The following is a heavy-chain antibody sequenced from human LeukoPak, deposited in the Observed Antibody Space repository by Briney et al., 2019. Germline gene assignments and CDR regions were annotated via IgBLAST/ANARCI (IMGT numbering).Heavy chain of an antibody. J-gene: IGHJ4*02. D-gene: IGHD3-16*01. CDR1: GFTFSRYE. V-gene: IGHV3-48*03. CDR3: ARDSLRFYDTDNYGYFFDY. CDR2: ISSSGSTT. Sequence: GGSLRLSCAASGFTFSRYEMTWLRRAPGKGLEWVSYISSSGSTTFYADSVKGRFTISRDNAKNSLYLQMNSLRAEDTAVYYCARDSLRFYDTDNYGYFFDYWGQGSLVTVSA.